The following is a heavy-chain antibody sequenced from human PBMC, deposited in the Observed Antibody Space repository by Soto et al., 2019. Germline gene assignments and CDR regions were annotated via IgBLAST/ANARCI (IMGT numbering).Heavy chain of an antibody. CDR3: ARGLRYFDWSKNYYYYGMDV. CDR2: ISAYNGNT. Sequence: GASVKVSCKASGYTFTSYGINWVRQAPGQGLEWMGWISAYNGNTNYAQKLQGRVTMTTDTSTSTAYMELRSLRSDDTAVYYCARGLRYFDWSKNYYYYGMDVWGQGTTVTVSS. V-gene: IGHV1-18*01. J-gene: IGHJ6*02. CDR1: GYTFTSYG. D-gene: IGHD3-9*01.